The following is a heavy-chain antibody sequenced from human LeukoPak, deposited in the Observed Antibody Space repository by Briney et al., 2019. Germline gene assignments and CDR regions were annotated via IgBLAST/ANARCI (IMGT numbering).Heavy chain of an antibody. CDR3: ASDHVLRFYYFDY. Sequence: ASVKVSCKASGGTFSSYAISWVRQAPGQGLEWMGGIIPIFGTANYAQKFQGRVTITADESTSTAYMELSSLRSEDTAVYYCASDHVLRFYYFDYWGQGTLVTVSS. CDR1: GGTFSSYA. D-gene: IGHD3-3*01. J-gene: IGHJ4*02. V-gene: IGHV1-69*13. CDR2: IIPIFGTA.